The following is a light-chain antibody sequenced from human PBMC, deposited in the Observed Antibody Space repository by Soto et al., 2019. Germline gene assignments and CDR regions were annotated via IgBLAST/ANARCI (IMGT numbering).Light chain of an antibody. Sequence: QSVLTQPPSLSGAPGQRITISCAGSSSNIGAGYDVQWYQFLPGTAPKVLIYANNNRPSGVPDRFSGSKSGTSASLAITGLQAVDEADYYCQSFDSGLSGSVFGTGTKLTVL. CDR1: SSNIGAGYD. V-gene: IGLV1-40*01. CDR2: ANN. J-gene: IGLJ1*01. CDR3: QSFDSGLSGSV.